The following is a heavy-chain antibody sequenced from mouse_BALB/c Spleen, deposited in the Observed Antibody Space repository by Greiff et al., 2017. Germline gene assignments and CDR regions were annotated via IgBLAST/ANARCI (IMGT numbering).Heavy chain of an antibody. V-gene: IGHV5-4*02. J-gene: IGHJ3*01. D-gene: IGHD3-1*01. CDR2: ISDGGSYT. CDR3: ARDRAAY. CDR1: GFTFSDYY. Sequence: EVKLEESGGGLVKPGGSLKLSCAASGFTFSDYYMYWVRQTPEKRLEWVATISDGGSYTYYPDSVKGRFTISRDNAKNNLYLQMSSLKSEDTAMYYCARDRAAYWGQGTLVTVAA.